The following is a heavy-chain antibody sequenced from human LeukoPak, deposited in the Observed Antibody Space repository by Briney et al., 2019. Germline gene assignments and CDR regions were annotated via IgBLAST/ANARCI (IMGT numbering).Heavy chain of an antibody. Sequence: GGSLRLSCASTFTFSIYGMHWVRQAPGKGLEWVAFIQYDGTNKYYADSVKGRFTISRDNSRNTLYLQMNSLRAEDTAMYYCARDRTAYSYGTLFDYWGQGTLVTVSS. CDR3: ARDRTAYSYGTLFDY. V-gene: IGHV3-30*02. CDR2: IQYDGTNK. D-gene: IGHD5-12*01. CDR1: TFTFSIYG. J-gene: IGHJ4*02.